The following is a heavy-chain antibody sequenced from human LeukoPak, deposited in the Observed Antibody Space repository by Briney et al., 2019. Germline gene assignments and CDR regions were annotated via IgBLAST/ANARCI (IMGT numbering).Heavy chain of an antibody. CDR3: ARAAAIRYNWFDP. Sequence: GASVKVSCKASGYTFTGYYMHWVRQAPGQGLEWMGWINPNSGGTNYAQKFQGRVTMTRDTSISTAYMELSRLRPDDTAVYYCARAAAIRYNWFDPWGQGTLVTVSS. V-gene: IGHV1-2*02. D-gene: IGHD2-2*02. CDR2: INPNSGGT. CDR1: GYTFTGYY. J-gene: IGHJ5*02.